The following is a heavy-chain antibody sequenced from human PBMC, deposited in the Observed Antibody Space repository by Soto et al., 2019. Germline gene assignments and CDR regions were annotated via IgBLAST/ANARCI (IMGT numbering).Heavy chain of an antibody. Sequence: SETLSLTCTVSGGSISSSSYYWGWIRQPPGKGLEWIGSIYYSGRTYYNPSLKSRVTISVDTSKNQFSLKLSSVTAADTAVYYCARLNAYGDDYYYGMDVWGQGTTVTVSS. D-gene: IGHD4-17*01. V-gene: IGHV4-39*01. J-gene: IGHJ6*02. CDR2: IYYSGRT. CDR3: ARLNAYGDDYYYGMDV. CDR1: GGSISSSSYY.